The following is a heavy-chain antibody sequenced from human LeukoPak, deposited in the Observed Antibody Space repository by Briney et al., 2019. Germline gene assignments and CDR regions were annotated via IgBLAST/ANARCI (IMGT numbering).Heavy chain of an antibody. D-gene: IGHD3-10*01. V-gene: IGHV3-30-3*01. Sequence: PGGSLRLSCAASGFTFSGSAIHWVRQASGKGLEWVGHINATTYAASLKGRFTISRDDSKNTAYLQMNSLKTEDTAVYYCTRQLGELFSGTLYYYYLDVWGKGTTVTVSS. J-gene: IGHJ6*03. CDR2: INAT. CDR3: TRQLGELFSGTLYYYYLDV. CDR1: GFTFSGSA.